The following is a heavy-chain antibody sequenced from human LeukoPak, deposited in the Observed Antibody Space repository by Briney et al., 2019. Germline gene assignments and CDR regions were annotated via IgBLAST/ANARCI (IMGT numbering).Heavy chain of an antibody. CDR3: ARIHLPYSSSYLDY. J-gene: IGHJ4*02. D-gene: IGHD6-6*01. V-gene: IGHV3-53*01. CDR1: GFTVSSNY. CDR2: IYSGGST. Sequence: GGSLRLSCAASGFTVSSNYMSWVRQAPGKGLEWASVIYSGGSTYYADSVKGRFTISRDNPKNTLYLQMNSLRAEDTAVYYCARIHLPYSSSYLDYWGQGTLVTVSS.